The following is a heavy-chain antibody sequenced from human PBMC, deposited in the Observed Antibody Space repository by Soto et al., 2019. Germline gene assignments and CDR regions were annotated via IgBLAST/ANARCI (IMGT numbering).Heavy chain of an antibody. CDR3: ARGKYGDYYYYYYMDV. Sequence: QVQLQESGPGLVKPSETLSLTCTVSGGSISSYYWSWIRQPPGKGLEWIGCIYYSGSTNYNPSLKSRVTISVDTSKNQFSLKLSSVTAADTAVYYCARGKYGDYYYYYYMDVWGKGTTVTVSS. CDR2: IYYSGST. J-gene: IGHJ6*03. D-gene: IGHD4-17*01. V-gene: IGHV4-59*01. CDR1: GGSISSYY.